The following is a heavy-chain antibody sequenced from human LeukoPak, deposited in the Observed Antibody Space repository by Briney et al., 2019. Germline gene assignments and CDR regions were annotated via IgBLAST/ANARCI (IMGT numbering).Heavy chain of an antibody. CDR3: TRMVAARRGYYYYGMDV. CDR1: GDSISSYY. CDR2: IYYSGST. Sequence: SETLSLTCTVSGDSISSYYWSWIRQPPGKGLEWIGYIYYSGSTDYNPSLKSRATMSVDTSKNQFSLKLSSVTAADTAVYYCTRMVAARRGYYYYGMDVWGQGTTVTVSS. J-gene: IGHJ6*02. V-gene: IGHV4-59*12. D-gene: IGHD6-6*01.